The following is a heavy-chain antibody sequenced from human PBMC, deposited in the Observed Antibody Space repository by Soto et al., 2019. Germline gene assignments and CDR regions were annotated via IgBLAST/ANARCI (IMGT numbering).Heavy chain of an antibody. D-gene: IGHD2-15*01. CDR1: GFNLSIYT. J-gene: IGHJ3*02. CDR3: ARDRCSGGSCYRTYAFDM. CDR2: IRGNNVYV. V-gene: IGHV3-21*01. Sequence: EAQLVESGGGLVKPGGSLRVSCAASGFNLSIYTMNWVRQAPGKGLEWVSSIRGNNVYVYYADSVKGRFSISRDNAKNSLTLQINSLRAEDTALYYCARDRCSGGSCYRTYAFDMWGQGTLVTVS.